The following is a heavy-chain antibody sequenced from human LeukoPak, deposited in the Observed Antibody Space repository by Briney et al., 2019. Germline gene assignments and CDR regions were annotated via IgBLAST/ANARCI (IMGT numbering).Heavy chain of an antibody. CDR2: ISWNSGSI. CDR1: GFTFSSYA. D-gene: IGHD3-10*01. Sequence: GGSLRLSCAASGFTFSSYAMSWVRQAPGKGLEWVSGISWNSGSIGYADSVKGRFTISRDNAKNSLYLQMNSLRAEDTALYYCAKGSITMVRGPIGFDYWGQGTLVTVSS. J-gene: IGHJ4*02. V-gene: IGHV3-9*01. CDR3: AKGSITMVRGPIGFDY.